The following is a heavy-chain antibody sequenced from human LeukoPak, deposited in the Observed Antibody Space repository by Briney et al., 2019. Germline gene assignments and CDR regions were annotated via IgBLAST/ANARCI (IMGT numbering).Heavy chain of an antibody. CDR1: GFTFSSYG. V-gene: IGHV3-30*02. J-gene: IGHJ5*02. D-gene: IGHD1-20*01. CDR3: AKDYGITGTGGAWLDP. CDR2: IRYDGSNK. Sequence: GGSLRLSCAASGFTFSSYGMHWVRQAPGKGLEWVAFIRYDGSNKNHADSVKGRFTISRDNSKNMLYLQMNSLGAEDTSVYYCAKDYGITGTGGAWLDPWGQGTLVTVSS.